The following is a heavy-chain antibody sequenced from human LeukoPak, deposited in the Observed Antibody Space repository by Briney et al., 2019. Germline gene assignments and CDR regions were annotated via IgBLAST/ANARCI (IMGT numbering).Heavy chain of an antibody. CDR3: AKSRGTSSMRIDY. V-gene: IGHV3-53*01. Sequence: GGSLRLSCAASGFIVSRNYMSWVRQAPGKGLEWVSGITSGDSTYFADSVKGRFSISRDNSKNTLYLQMESLRADDTAIYYCAKSRGTSSMRIDYWGQGSLVTVSS. CDR1: GFIVSRNY. D-gene: IGHD2-2*01. J-gene: IGHJ4*02. CDR2: ITSGDST.